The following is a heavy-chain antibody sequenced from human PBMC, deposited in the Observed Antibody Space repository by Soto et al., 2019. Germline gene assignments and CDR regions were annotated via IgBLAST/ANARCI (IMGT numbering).Heavy chain of an antibody. CDR2: INHSGST. CDR1: GGSFSGDY. V-gene: IGHV4-34*01. J-gene: IGHJ4*02. CDR3: ARGDEEGLLDY. Sequence: SETLSLPCAVYGGSFSGDYLTWIRQPPGKGLEWIGEINHSGSTNYNASLMSRVTISVGTSKNQFSLKLSSVTAADTAVYYCARGDEEGLLDYWGQGTLVTVSS.